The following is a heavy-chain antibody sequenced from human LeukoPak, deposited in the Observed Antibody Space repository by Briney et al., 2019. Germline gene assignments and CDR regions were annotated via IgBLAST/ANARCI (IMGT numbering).Heavy chain of an antibody. D-gene: IGHD3-22*01. J-gene: IGHJ6*03. CDR3: ARGLYYYDSSGYPYYYMDV. CDR1: GGSISSYY. CDR2: IYYSGST. V-gene: IGHV4-59*01. Sequence: WETLSLTCTVSGGSISSYYWSWIRQTPGKGLEWIGYIYYSGSTNYNPSLKSRVTISVDTSKNQFSLKLSSVTAADTAVYYCARGLYYYDSSGYPYYYMDVWGKGTTVTVSS.